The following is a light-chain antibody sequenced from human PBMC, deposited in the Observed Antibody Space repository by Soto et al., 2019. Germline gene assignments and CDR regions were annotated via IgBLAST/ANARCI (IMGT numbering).Light chain of an antibody. J-gene: IGKJ1*01. CDR1: QSVSNN. Sequence: EIVMTQSPATLSVSPGERATLSCMASQSVSNNLAWYQQKPGQAPRLLIYGASTRATGIPARFSGSGSGTEFTLTISSLQSEDYAVYYCQQYGGSPRTFGQGTKVDI. CDR2: GAS. CDR3: QQYGGSPRT. V-gene: IGKV3-15*01.